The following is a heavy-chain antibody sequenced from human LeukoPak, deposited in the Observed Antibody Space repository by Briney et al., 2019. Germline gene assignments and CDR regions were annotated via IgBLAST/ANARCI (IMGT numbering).Heavy chain of an antibody. Sequence: SETLSLTCTVSGGSISSSSYYWGWIRQPPGKGLEWTGSIYYSGSTYYNPSLKSRVTISVDTSKNQFSLKLSSVTAADTAVYYCARHYGGNQPGEWGQGTLVTVSS. CDR3: ARHYGGNQPGE. CDR1: GGSISSSSYY. J-gene: IGHJ4*02. V-gene: IGHV4-39*01. D-gene: IGHD4-23*01. CDR2: IYYSGST.